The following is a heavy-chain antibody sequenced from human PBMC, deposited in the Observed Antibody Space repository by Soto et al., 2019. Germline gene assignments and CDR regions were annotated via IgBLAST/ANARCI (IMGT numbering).Heavy chain of an antibody. CDR2: ITINGNT. V-gene: IGHV4-4*07. CDR3: ARETGENWTYEAH. Sequence: PSETLSLTCTVSGDSISNFSWSWIRQPAGKGLEWIGRITINGNTQKNPSFKSRVTMSIDTSRNHFSLNLQSATAADTALYYCARETGENWTYEAHWGPGTLVTVS. J-gene: IGHJ1*01. CDR1: GDSISNFS. D-gene: IGHD1-7*01.